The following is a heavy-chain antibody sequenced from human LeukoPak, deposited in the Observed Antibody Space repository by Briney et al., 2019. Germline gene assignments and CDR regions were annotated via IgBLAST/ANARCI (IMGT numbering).Heavy chain of an antibody. V-gene: IGHV1-69*01. CDR1: GDTFSISA. Sequence: GASVKVSCKASGDTFSISAINWVRQAPGQGLEWMGGIIPTFGTPDYAQDFQGRVTLTADESTNTAYMELNNLTSQDTAVYYCARALGTGGYWGQGTLVTVSS. D-gene: IGHD1-14*01. CDR2: IIPTFGTP. CDR3: ARALGTGGY. J-gene: IGHJ4*02.